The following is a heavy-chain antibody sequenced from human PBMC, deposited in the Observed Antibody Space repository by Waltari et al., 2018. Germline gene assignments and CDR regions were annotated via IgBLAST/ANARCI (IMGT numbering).Heavy chain of an antibody. D-gene: IGHD2-15*01. Sequence: QLQLQESGPGLVKPSGTLSLSCAVSGASMSSTFFWSWVRQPPQKGLEWIGQVHRSGRTNYNPSCASRVTMSVDTSKNQFSVKVTSATAADTAVYYCARDRGRGLYLDTWGPGTLVTVSP. CDR1: GASMSSTFF. J-gene: IGHJ5*02. V-gene: IGHV4-4*02. CDR2: VHRSGRT. CDR3: ARDRGRGLYLDT.